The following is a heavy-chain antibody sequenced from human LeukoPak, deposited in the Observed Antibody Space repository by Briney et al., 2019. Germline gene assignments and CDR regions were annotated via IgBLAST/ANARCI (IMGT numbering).Heavy chain of an antibody. CDR1: GFTFSRYA. CDR2: MSGSGGRT. V-gene: IGHV3-23*01. Sequence: PGGSLRLSCTASGFTFSRYAMSWVRQAPGKVLEWVSVMSGSGGRTYYADSVKGRFTISRDNSKNTLYLQMNSLRAEDTAVYYCAREGPDSGSYYTYYMDVWGKGTTVTVSS. CDR3: AREGPDSGSYYTYYMDV. D-gene: IGHD1-26*01. J-gene: IGHJ6*03.